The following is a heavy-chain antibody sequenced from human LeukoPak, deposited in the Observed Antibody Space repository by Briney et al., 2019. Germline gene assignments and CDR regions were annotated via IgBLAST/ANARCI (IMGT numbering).Heavy chain of an antibody. CDR1: GDTFSSYA. CDR3: ARGAYGDYAPDTYYYYGMDV. D-gene: IGHD4-17*01. CDR2: IIPIFGTA. J-gene: IGHJ6*02. Sequence: GASVKVSCKASGDTFSSYAISWVRQAPGQGLEWMGGIIPIFGTANYAQKFQGRVTITADESTSTAYMELSSLRSEDTAVYYCARGAYGDYAPDTYYYYGMDVWGQGTTVTVSS. V-gene: IGHV1-69*13.